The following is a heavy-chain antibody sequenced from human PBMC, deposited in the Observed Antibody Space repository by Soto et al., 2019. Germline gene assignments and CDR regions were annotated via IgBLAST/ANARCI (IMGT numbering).Heavy chain of an antibody. CDR2: IIPIFGTA. CDR1: GGTFSSYA. V-gene: IGHV1-69*12. CDR3: ARGITGTVSYYYGMDV. Sequence: QVQLVQSGAEVKKPGSSVKVSCKASGGTFSSYAISWVRQAPGHGLEWMGGIIPIFGTANYAQKFQGRVTLTADESTRTAYMELRSLRSEDTAVYYCARGITGTVSYYYGMDVWGQGTTVTVSS. D-gene: IGHD1-20*01. J-gene: IGHJ6*02.